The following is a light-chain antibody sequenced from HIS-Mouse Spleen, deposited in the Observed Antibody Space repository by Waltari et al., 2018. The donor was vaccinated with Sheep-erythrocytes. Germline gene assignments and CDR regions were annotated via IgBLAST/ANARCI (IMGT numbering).Light chain of an antibody. V-gene: IGKV1-39*01. Sequence: DIQMTQSPSSLSASVGDRVTITCRASQRISSYLNWYQQKPGKAPKLLIYAASSVQSGVPSKFSCNGSGTDFTLTISSLQPEDFATYYCQQSYSTPPLTFGGGTKVEIK. J-gene: IGKJ4*01. CDR2: AAS. CDR3: QQSYSTPPLT. CDR1: QRISSY.